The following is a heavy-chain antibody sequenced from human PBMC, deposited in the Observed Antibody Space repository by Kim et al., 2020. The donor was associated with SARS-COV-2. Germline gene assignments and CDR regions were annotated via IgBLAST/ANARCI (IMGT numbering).Heavy chain of an antibody. CDR3: AREAVYSSSSRDAFDI. J-gene: IGHJ3*02. CDR2: INPSGGST. CDR1: GYTFTSYY. Sequence: ASVKVSCKASGYTFTSYYMHWVRQAPGQGLEWMGIINPSGGSTSYAQKFQGRVTMTRDTSTSTVYMELSSLRSEDTAVYYCAREAVYSSSSRDAFDIWGQGTMVTVSS. V-gene: IGHV1-46*01. D-gene: IGHD6-6*01.